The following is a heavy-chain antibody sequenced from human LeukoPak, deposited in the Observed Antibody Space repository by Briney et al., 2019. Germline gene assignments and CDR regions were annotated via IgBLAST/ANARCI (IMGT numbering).Heavy chain of an antibody. CDR1: GYTFTGCY. CDR3: ARPPYYYGSGSYYNPDDAFDI. D-gene: IGHD3-10*01. J-gene: IGHJ3*02. Sequence: GASVKVSCTASGYTFTGCYMHWVRQAPGQGLEWMGWINPNSGGTNYAQKFQGRVTMTRDTSISTAYMELSRLRSDDTAVYYCARPPYYYGSGSYYNPDDAFDIWGQGTMVTVSS. CDR2: INPNSGGT. V-gene: IGHV1-2*02.